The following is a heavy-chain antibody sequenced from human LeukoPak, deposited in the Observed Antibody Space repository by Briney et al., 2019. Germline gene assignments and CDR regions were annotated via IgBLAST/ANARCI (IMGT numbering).Heavy chain of an antibody. CDR2: IYYSGST. J-gene: IGHJ5*02. D-gene: IGHD5-12*01. Sequence: PSETLSLTCTVSGGSISSYYWSWIRQPPGKGLEWIGYIYYSGSTNYNPSLKSRVTIPVDTSKNQFSLKLSSVTAADTAVYYCASYSGYDSVNWFDPWGQGTLVTVSS. V-gene: IGHV4-59*01. CDR1: GGSISSYY. CDR3: ASYSGYDSVNWFDP.